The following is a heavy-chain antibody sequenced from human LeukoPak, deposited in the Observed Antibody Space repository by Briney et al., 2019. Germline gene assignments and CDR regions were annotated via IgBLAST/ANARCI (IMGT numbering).Heavy chain of an antibody. Sequence: GGSLRLSCAASGFTFSSYGIHWVRQAPGKGLEWVAVISYDGSNKYYADSVRGRLTISRDNSKNTLYLQMNSLRAEDTAVYYCAKDIVVVPAAIGYYYYYGMDVWGQGTTVTVSS. CDR3: AKDIVVVPAAIGYYYYYGMDV. CDR1: GFTFSSYG. CDR2: ISYDGSNK. D-gene: IGHD2-2*01. V-gene: IGHV3-30*18. J-gene: IGHJ6*02.